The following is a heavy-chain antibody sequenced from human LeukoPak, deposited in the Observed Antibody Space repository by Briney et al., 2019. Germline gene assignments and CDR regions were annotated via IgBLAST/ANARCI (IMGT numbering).Heavy chain of an antibody. D-gene: IGHD6-13*01. V-gene: IGHV1-18*01. J-gene: IGHJ5*02. CDR1: GYTFTIYG. CDR3: ARGAAAGTYYNWFDP. CDR2: ISAYNGNT. Sequence: GASVTVSFKASGYTFTIYGISWVGQAPGQGLERMGWISAYNGNTNYTQKLQGRVTVTTDTSTSTAYMELRSLRSDDTAVYYCARGAAAGTYYNWFDPWGQGTLVTVSS.